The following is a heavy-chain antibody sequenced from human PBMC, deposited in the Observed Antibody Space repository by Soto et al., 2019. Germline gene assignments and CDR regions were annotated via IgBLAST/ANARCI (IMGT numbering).Heavy chain of an antibody. Sequence: EVQLAESGGGLAQPGGSLRLSCAASGFTLSGYAMDWVRQAPGKGLEYVSGISSNGVGTYYANSVQGRFTISRDNSKNALYLQMGSLRPEDMAVYYCARRARPDFYYMDVWGKGTTVAFS. V-gene: IGHV3-64*01. CDR3: ARRARPDFYYMDV. J-gene: IGHJ6*03. CDR1: GFTLSGYA. CDR2: ISSNGVGT. D-gene: IGHD6-6*01.